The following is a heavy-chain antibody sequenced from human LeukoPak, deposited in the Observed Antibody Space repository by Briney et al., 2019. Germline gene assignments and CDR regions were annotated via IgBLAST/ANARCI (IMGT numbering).Heavy chain of an antibody. CDR1: GFTFSSYG. CDR2: IWYDGSNK. CDR3: ARVGVRYSSGGTFDY. D-gene: IGHD6-19*01. Sequence: GGSLRLSCAASGFTFSSYGMRWVRQAPGKGLEWVAVIWYDGSNKYYADSVKGRFTISRDNSKNTLYLQMNSLRAEDTAVYYCARVGVRYSSGGTFDYWGQGTLVTVSS. V-gene: IGHV3-33*01. J-gene: IGHJ4*02.